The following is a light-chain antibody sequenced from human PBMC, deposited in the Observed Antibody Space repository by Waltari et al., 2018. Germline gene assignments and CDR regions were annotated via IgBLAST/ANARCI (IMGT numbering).Light chain of an antibody. Sequence: DIQMTQSPSSLSASVGDRVTITCRANQRISSWLAMYQLKPGKAPKLLINKAPSLESGVPSRFDGSGSGTEFTRTISSLQTDYFATYYCRQYDPLSPYTFGQGTKLEI. CDR3: RQYDPLSPYT. CDR2: KAP. CDR1: QRISSW. J-gene: IGKJ2*01. V-gene: IGKV1-5*03.